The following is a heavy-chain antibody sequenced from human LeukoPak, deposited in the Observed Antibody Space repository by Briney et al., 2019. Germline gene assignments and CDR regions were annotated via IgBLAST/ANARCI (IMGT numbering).Heavy chain of an antibody. J-gene: IGHJ4*02. D-gene: IGHD6-13*01. CDR1: GFTFSIYG. V-gene: IGHV3-33*01. Sequence: GGSLRLSCAASGFTFSIYGMHWVRQAPGKGLEWVAVISYDGSNEYYADSVKGRFTISRDNSKNTLYLQMNSLRAEDTAVYYCARVAAGMASAFDYWGQGTLVTVSS. CDR3: ARVAAGMASAFDY. CDR2: ISYDGSNE.